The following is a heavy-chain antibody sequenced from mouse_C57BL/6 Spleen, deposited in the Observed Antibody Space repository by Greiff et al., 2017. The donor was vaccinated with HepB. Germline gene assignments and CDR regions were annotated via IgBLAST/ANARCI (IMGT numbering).Heavy chain of an antibody. J-gene: IGHJ2*01. V-gene: IGHV8-8*01. D-gene: IGHD1-1*01. CDR1: GFSLSTFGMG. CDR2: IWWDDDK. CDR3: ARMGYYYGSSHFDY. Sequence: LQQSGPGILQPSQTLSLTCSFSGFSLSTFGMGVGWIRQPSGKGLEWLAHIWWDDDKYYNPALKSRLTISKDTSKNQVFLKIANVDTADTATYYCARMGYYYGSSHFDYWGQGTTLTVSS.